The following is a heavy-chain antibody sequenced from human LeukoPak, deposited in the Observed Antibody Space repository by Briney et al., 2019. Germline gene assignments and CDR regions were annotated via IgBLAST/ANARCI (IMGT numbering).Heavy chain of an antibody. V-gene: IGHV3-7*01. Sequence: PGGTLRLSCAASGFTFSSYGMGWVRQAPGKGLEWVANIKQDGSEQYYVDSVKGRFTISRDNAKNSLSLQMNSLRAEDTAVYYCARPLMYYYGSETYFWFDPWGQGTLVTVSS. CDR2: IKQDGSEQ. J-gene: IGHJ5*02. CDR3: ARPLMYYYGSETYFWFDP. D-gene: IGHD3-10*01. CDR1: GFTFSSYG.